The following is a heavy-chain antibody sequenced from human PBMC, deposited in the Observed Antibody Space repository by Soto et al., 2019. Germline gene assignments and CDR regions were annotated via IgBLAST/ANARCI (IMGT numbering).Heavy chain of an antibody. V-gene: IGHV4-34*01. D-gene: IGHD3-10*01. Sequence: SDTLSLTCAVYGGSFSGYYWSWIRKPPGKGLEWIGEINHSGSTNYNPSLKSRVTISVDTSKNQFSLKLSSVTAADTAVYYCARDRRLITMVRGVSLWFDPWGQGTLVTVS. CDR2: INHSGST. CDR1: GGSFSGYY. CDR3: ARDRRLITMVRGVSLWFDP. J-gene: IGHJ5*02.